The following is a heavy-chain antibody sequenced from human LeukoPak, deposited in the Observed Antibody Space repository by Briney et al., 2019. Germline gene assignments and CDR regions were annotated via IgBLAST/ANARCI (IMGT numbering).Heavy chain of an antibody. CDR2: INPNSGGT. CDR3: ARDTSITGTTGGY. Sequence: ASVKVSCKASGYTFTCYYMHWVRQAPGQGLEWMGWINPNSGGTNYAQKFQGRVTMTRDTSISTAYMELSRLRSDDTAVYYCARDTSITGTTGGYWGQGTLVTVSS. J-gene: IGHJ4*02. D-gene: IGHD1-20*01. CDR1: GYTFTCYY. V-gene: IGHV1-2*02.